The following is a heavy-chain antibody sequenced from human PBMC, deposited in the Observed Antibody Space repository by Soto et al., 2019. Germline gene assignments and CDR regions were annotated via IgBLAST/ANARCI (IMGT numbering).Heavy chain of an antibody. CDR2: VYYDGGT. D-gene: IGHD3-10*01. Sequence: QLQLQESGPGLVKPSETLSLTCSVSGGSITTSSYNWDWIRQPPGKGLEWIGTVYYDGGTSYNPSLKSQVTISVDTTKNHFALKVNSVTAEDTAVYYCAIFYGNAFDVWGRGTVVTVSS. V-gene: IGHV4-39*02. CDR3: AIFYGNAFDV. CDR1: GGSITTSSYN. J-gene: IGHJ3*01.